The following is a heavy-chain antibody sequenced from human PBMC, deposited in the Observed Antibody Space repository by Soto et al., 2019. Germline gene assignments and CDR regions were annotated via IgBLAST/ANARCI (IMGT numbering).Heavy chain of an antibody. CDR1: GGSISSGNW. CDR3: ARNVRYYIDY. J-gene: IGHJ4*02. CDR2: IYHSGIT. Sequence: QVLLQESGPGLVKPSGTLSLTCAVSGGSISSGNWWSWDRQSPGKELEWIGEIYHSGITNYNPSLKSRVTISVDNSENQLSLSLNSVTAADTAVYYCARNVRYYIDYWGQGTLVTVSS. V-gene: IGHV4-4*02.